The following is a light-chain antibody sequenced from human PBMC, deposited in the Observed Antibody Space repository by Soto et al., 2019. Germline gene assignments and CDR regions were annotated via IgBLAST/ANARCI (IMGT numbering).Light chain of an antibody. CDR3: MQSLQSPWT. J-gene: IGKJ1*01. CDR2: VGS. Sequence: DIVMTQSPVSLPVIPGEPASISCRSSQSLLHSNGYNYLDWYVQKPGQSPQLLIYVGSDRASGVPERVSGSGSCTDFTLKLSRVEAEDVLVYYCMQSLQSPWTFGQGTKVEIK. V-gene: IGKV2-28*01. CDR1: QSLLHSNGYNY.